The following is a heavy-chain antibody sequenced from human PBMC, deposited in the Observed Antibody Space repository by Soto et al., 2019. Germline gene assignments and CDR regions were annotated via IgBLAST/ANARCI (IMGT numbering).Heavy chain of an antibody. CDR1: GGSISRGGYY. D-gene: IGHD2-8*02. CDR3: ARDKITGLFDY. V-gene: IGHV4-31*03. CDR2: IYYSGST. J-gene: IGHJ4*02. Sequence: TSETLSLTCTVSGGSISRGGYYWSWIRQHPGKGLEWIGYIYYSGSTNYNPSLKSRVTISVDTSKNQFSLKLTSVTAADTAVYYCARDKITGLFDYWGQGTLVTVSS.